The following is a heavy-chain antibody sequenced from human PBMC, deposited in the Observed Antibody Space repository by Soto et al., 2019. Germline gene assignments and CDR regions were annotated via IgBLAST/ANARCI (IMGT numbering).Heavy chain of an antibody. CDR2: IKQDGSEK. Sequence: GGSLRLSCAASGFTFSSYWMSWVRQAPGKGLEWVANIKQDGSEKYYGDSVKGRFTISRDNAKNSLYLQMNSLRAEDTAVYYCARDIRFLEYRGMDVWGQGTTVTVSS. CDR1: GFTFSSYW. CDR3: ARDIRFLEYRGMDV. D-gene: IGHD3-3*01. V-gene: IGHV3-7*01. J-gene: IGHJ6*02.